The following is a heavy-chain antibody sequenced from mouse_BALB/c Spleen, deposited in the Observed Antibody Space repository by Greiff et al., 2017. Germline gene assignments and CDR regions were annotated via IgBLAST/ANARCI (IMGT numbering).Heavy chain of an antibody. Sequence: QVQLKQSGPGLVAPSQSLSITCTVSGFSLTSYGVHWVRQPPGKGLEWLGVIWAGGSTNYNSALMSRLSISKDNSKSQVFLKMNSLQTDDTAMYYCARDSYYGSSDWYFDVWGAGTTVTVSS. CDR3: ARDSYYGSSDWYFDV. D-gene: IGHD1-1*01. CDR2: IWAGGST. V-gene: IGHV2-9*02. CDR1: GFSLTSYG. J-gene: IGHJ1*01.